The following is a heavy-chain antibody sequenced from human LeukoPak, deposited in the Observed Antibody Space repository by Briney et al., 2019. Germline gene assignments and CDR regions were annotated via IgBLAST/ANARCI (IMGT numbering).Heavy chain of an antibody. Sequence: PSETLSLTCTVSGGSISSYYWSWIRQPPGKGLEWIGYIYYSGSTNYSPSLKSRVTISVDTSKNQFSLKLNSVTAADTAVYYCARHGSGSYLGYFDSWGQGTLVTVSS. CDR3: ARHGSGSYLGYFDS. D-gene: IGHD1-26*01. CDR2: IYYSGST. J-gene: IGHJ4*02. CDR1: GGSISSYY. V-gene: IGHV4-59*08.